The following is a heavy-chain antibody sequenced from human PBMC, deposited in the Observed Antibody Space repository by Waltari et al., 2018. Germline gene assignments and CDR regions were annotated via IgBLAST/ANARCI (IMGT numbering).Heavy chain of an antibody. CDR1: GFTVSSNY. CDR3: ARGGGTDAFDI. J-gene: IGHJ3*02. D-gene: IGHD1-26*01. Sequence: EVQLVESGGGLVQPGGSLRLSCAASGFTVSSNYMSWVRQAPGKGLEWVSVIVGGGRTYCADSVKGRFTNSRHNSKNTLYLQMNSLRAEDTVVYYCARGGGTDAFDIWGQGTMVTVSS. V-gene: IGHV3-53*04. CDR2: IVGGGRT.